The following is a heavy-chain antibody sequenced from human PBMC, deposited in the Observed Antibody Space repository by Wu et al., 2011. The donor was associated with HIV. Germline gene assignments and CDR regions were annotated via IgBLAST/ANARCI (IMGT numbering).Heavy chain of an antibody. V-gene: IGHV1-2*02. J-gene: IGHJ3*02. CDR2: INPDSGAT. CDR1: GYTFSDYY. CDR3: ARGEMTTIEPRDAFDI. D-gene: IGHD5-24*01. Sequence: QVQLVQSGAEVKKPGASVKVSCKASGYTFSDYYMHWVRQAPGQGLEWMGWINPDSGATNYAQQFQGRVTRTRDTSLSTAYMGLSRLRSDDTAVYYCARGEMTTIEPRDAFDIWAKGQWSPSLQ.